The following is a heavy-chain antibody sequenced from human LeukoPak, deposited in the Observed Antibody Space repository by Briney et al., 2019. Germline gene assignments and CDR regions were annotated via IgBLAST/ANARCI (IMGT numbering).Heavy chain of an antibody. CDR2: ISSSSSTL. J-gene: IGHJ3*02. CDR1: GFTFSSYS. CDR3: ARDGRPFDI. V-gene: IGHV3-48*02. Sequence: PGGSRRLSCAASGFTFSSYSMNWVRQAPGKGLEWVAYISSSSSTLHYADPVKGRFTISRDNANNSLYLQMNSLRDEDTAVYYCARDGRPFDIWGQGTMVTVSS.